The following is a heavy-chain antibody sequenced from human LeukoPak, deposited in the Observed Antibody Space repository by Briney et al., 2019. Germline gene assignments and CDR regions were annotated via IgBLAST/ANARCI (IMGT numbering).Heavy chain of an antibody. Sequence: GGSLRLSCAASGFTFSSYAMSWVRQAPGKGLEWVSAISGSGGSTYYADSVKGRFTISRDNSKNTLYLQMNSLRAEDTAVYYCAKVAQGGLMIVVAHFDYWGQGTLVTVSS. V-gene: IGHV3-23*01. CDR1: GFTFSSYA. J-gene: IGHJ4*02. CDR3: AKVAQGGLMIVVAHFDY. CDR2: ISGSGGST. D-gene: IGHD3-22*01.